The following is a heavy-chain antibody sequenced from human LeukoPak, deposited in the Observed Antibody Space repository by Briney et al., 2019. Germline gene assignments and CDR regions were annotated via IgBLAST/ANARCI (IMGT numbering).Heavy chain of an antibody. Sequence: GGSLRLSCAASGFTFSTYWMHWVRQAPGTGLVWVSRINGDGSTTTYADSGKGRFTSSRDNAKSTLYLQVNSLRVEDAAVYYCARVVLSGAYQIDLWGQGTLVTVSS. CDR3: ARVVLSGAYQIDL. CDR1: GFTFSTYW. J-gene: IGHJ5*02. V-gene: IGHV3-74*01. CDR2: INGDGSTT. D-gene: IGHD2/OR15-2a*01.